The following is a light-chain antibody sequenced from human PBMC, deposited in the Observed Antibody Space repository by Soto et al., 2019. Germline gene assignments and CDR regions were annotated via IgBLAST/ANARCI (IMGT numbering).Light chain of an antibody. J-gene: IGKJ4*01. CDR3: QQYHNVPH. Sequence: DIQMTQSPSSVSASVGDRVTITCQASQDVDMYLNWYQQKPGKAPKLLIYDASNLERGAPSRFSGNGSGTDFTFTISSLQPEDFGSYYCQQYHNVPHFGGGTKVENK. CDR1: QDVDMY. CDR2: DAS. V-gene: IGKV1-33*01.